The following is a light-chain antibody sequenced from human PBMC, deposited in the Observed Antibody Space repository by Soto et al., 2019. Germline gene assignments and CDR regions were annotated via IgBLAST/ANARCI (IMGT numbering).Light chain of an antibody. J-gene: IGLJ1*01. CDR1: TSDVGAYNY. Sequence: QSALTQPASVSGSPGQSIAISCTGTTSDVGAYNYVSWYQQHPGKAPKLMIYQVSNRPSGVSNRFSGSKSGNTASLTISGLQDEDEADYYCSSYTSSTTYVVGTGTKLTVL. CDR3: SSYTSSTTYV. V-gene: IGLV2-14*01. CDR2: QVS.